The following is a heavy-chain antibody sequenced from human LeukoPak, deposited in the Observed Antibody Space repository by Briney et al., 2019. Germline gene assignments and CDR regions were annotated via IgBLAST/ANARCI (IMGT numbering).Heavy chain of an antibody. J-gene: IGHJ4*02. D-gene: IGHD3-22*01. CDR3: ARSRSYYDSSGYYDYFDY. CDR2: ITSDSGTI. V-gene: IGHV3-48*04. CDR1: GFTFSTYS. Sequence: PGGSLRLSCAASGFTFSTYSMNWVRQAPGKGLEWLSYITSDSGTIYYADSVKGRFTISRDNAKNSLYLQMNSLRAEDTAVYYCARSRSYYDSSGYYDYFDYWGQGTLVTVSS.